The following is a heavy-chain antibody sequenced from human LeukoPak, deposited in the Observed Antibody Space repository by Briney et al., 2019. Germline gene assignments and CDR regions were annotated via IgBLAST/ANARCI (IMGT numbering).Heavy chain of an antibody. CDR1: GFTVSSSY. V-gene: IGHV3-53*01. CDR3: ARRGDGGRSFDY. Sequence: GGSLRLSCAASGFTVSSSYMNWVRQAPGKGLEWGSLIYGGGSTYYADSVKGRFTISRDNSKNTLYLQMNSLRAEDTAVYYCARRGDGGRSFDYWGQGTLVTVSS. CDR2: IYGGGST. D-gene: IGHD4-23*01. J-gene: IGHJ4*02.